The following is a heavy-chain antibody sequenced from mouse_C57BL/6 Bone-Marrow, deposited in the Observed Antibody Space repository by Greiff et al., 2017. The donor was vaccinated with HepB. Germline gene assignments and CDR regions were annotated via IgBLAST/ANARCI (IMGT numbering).Heavy chain of an antibody. CDR1: GYTFTSYW. Sequence: QVQLQQPGAELVMPWASVKLSCKASGYTFTSYWMHWVKQRPGQGLEWIGEIDPSDSYTNYNQKFKGKSTLTVDKSSSTAYMQLSSLTSEDSAVYYCARADWYYFYYWGQGTTLTVSS. CDR2: IDPSDSYT. CDR3: ARADWYYFYY. D-gene: IGHD4-1*01. J-gene: IGHJ2*01. V-gene: IGHV1-69*01.